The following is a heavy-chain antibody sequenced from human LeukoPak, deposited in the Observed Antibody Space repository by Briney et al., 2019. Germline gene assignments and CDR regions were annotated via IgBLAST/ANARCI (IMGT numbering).Heavy chain of an antibody. J-gene: IGHJ4*02. CDR2: IYSGGST. V-gene: IGHV3-66*01. CDR3: ASDAAGY. CDR1: GFTFSSYS. Sequence: GGSLRLSCAAPGFTFSSYSMSWVRQAPGKGLEWVSVIYSGGSTYYADSVKGRFTISRDNSKNTLYLQMNSLRAEDTAVYYCASDAAGYWGQGTLVTVSS. D-gene: IGHD2-15*01.